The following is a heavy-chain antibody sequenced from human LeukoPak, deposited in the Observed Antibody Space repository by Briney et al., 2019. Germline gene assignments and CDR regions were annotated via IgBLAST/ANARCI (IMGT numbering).Heavy chain of an antibody. V-gene: IGHV3-23*01. D-gene: IGHD3-22*01. CDR2: ISGSGVNT. CDR3: ARDNYDSSGPYYFDY. Sequence: GGSLRLSCTPSGLTFSSYAMNWVRQAPGKGLEWVSGISGSGVNTFYADSVKGRFTISRDNARNSLYLQMNSLRAEDTAVYYCARDNYDSSGPYYFDYWGQGTLVTVSS. CDR1: GLTFSSYA. J-gene: IGHJ4*02.